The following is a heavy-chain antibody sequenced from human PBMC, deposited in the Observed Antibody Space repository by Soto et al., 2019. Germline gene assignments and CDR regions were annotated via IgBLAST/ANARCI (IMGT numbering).Heavy chain of an antibody. Sequence: QVTLKESGPVLVKPTETLTLTCTVSGFSLSNARMGVSWIRQPPRKALEWLAHIFSNDEKSYSTSLKSRLTTSKDTAKSQVVLTMTYMDPVDTATYYCARILGTAMGVDYWGQGTLVTVSS. V-gene: IGHV2-26*01. J-gene: IGHJ4*02. CDR1: GFSLSNARMG. D-gene: IGHD5-18*01. CDR3: ARILGTAMGVDY. CDR2: IFSNDEK.